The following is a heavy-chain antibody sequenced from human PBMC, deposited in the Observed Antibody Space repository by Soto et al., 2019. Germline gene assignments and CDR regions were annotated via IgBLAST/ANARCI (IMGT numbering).Heavy chain of an antibody. V-gene: IGHV3-30-3*01. CDR2: LTRFGNNK. CDR3: AREGIEVGRGHFGY. CDR1: GFTFSNSV. Sequence: QVQLVESGGGVVQPGGSLRLSCAASGFTFSNSVMHWVRQAPGKGLEWMAILTRFGNNKYYADSVKGRFTISRDISESTLFLQTNSLRIEDTAVYYCAREGIEVGRGHFGYCGQGTLVSVSS. J-gene: IGHJ4*02. D-gene: IGHD3-10*01.